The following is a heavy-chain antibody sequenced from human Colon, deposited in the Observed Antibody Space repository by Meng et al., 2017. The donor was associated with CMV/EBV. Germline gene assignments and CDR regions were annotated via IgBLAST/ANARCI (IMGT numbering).Heavy chain of an antibody. CDR1: GYNFDIFG. CDR3: ARAGAAVTTHFDM. Sequence: KASGYNFDIFGVTWVRQAHGQGIEWMGWVSAENGSTNYAQKFQGRVTVTTDTSTKTAYMELRSLRSDDSAVYYCARAGAAVTTHFDMWGQGTLVTVSS. V-gene: IGHV1-18*01. CDR2: VSAENGST. D-gene: IGHD4-17*01. J-gene: IGHJ4*02.